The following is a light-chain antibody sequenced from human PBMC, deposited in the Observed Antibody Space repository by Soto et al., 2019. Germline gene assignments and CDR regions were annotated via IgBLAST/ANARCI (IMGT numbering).Light chain of an antibody. CDR3: QQYYISPWT. J-gene: IGKJ1*01. Sequence: ESVLTQSPGTLSLSPGQRATLSCRASQSVSSNYLAWYQQKPGQAPRLLIYGASTRATGIPDRFSGSGSGTDFTLTISRLEPEDVATYYCQQYYISPWTFGQGTKVEIK. V-gene: IGKV3-20*01. CDR2: GAS. CDR1: QSVSSNY.